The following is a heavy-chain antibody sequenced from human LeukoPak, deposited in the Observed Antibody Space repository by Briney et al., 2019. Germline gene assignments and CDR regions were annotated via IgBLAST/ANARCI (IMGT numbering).Heavy chain of an antibody. Sequence: GGSLRLSCAASAFTFSTYSMNWVRQAPGKRLEWVSSISSSGSYIYYADSVKGRFTISRDNAKNSLHLQMSSLRVEDTAVYYCARGSGVQVWSGLDYWGQGTLVTVSS. D-gene: IGHD5-18*01. V-gene: IGHV3-21*01. J-gene: IGHJ4*02. CDR3: ARGSGVQVWSGLDY. CDR2: ISSSGSYI. CDR1: AFTFSTYS.